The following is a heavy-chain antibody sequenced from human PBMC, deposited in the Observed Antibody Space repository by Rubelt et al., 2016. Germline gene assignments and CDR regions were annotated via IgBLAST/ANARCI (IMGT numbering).Heavy chain of an antibody. Sequence: QLQLQESGPGLVKPSETLSLTCTVSGGSISSGSYYWGWIRQPPGKGLEWIGSIYYSGRTYYNPYLKVHVTDAVETARKQVARKRSLVTAADTALNYWARVAEGVAATPQGLDYGGQGTLVTVSS. CDR3: ARVAEGVAATPQGLDY. J-gene: IGHJ4*02. CDR2: IYYSGRT. V-gene: IGHV4-39*07. D-gene: IGHD2-15*01. CDR1: GGSISSGSYY.